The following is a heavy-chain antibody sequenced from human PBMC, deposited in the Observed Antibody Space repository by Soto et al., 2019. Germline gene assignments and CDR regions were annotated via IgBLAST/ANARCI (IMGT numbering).Heavy chain of an antibody. CDR2: ISGSGGST. CDR1: GFTFSSYA. CDR3: AKEGYCSGGSCYSGRDLDY. V-gene: IGHV3-23*01. J-gene: IGHJ4*02. Sequence: PGGSLRLSCAASGFTFSSYAMSWVRQAPGKGLEWVSAISGSGGSTYYADSVKGRFTISRDNSKNTLYLQMNSLRAEDTAVYYCAKEGYCSGGSCYSGRDLDYWGQGTLVTVSS. D-gene: IGHD2-15*01.